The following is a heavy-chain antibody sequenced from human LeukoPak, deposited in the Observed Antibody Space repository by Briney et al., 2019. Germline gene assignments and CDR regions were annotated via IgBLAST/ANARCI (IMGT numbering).Heavy chain of an antibody. CDR3: ARGSYCSGGSCYLRYYYYGMDV. CDR2: INHSGST. V-gene: IGHV4-39*07. D-gene: IGHD2-15*01. Sequence: PSETLSLTCTVSGGSISSSSYYWSWIRQPPGKGPEWIGEINHSGSTNYNPSLKSRVTISVDTSKNQFSLKLSSVTAADTAVYYCARGSYCSGGSCYLRYYYYGMDVWGQGTTVTVSS. J-gene: IGHJ6*02. CDR1: GGSISSSSYY.